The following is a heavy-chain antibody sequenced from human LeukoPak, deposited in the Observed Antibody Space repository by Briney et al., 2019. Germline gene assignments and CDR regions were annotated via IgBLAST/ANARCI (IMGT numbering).Heavy chain of an antibody. V-gene: IGHV3-30*04. J-gene: IGHJ4*02. Sequence: GGSLRLSCAASGFTFSSYAMHWVRQAPGKGLEWVAVISYDGSNKYYADSVKGRFTISRDNSKNTLYLQMNSLRAEDTAVYYCARGYCGGDCYFGIFDYWGQGTLVTVSS. CDR1: GFTFSSYA. CDR3: ARGYCGGDCYFGIFDY. D-gene: IGHD2-21*02. CDR2: ISYDGSNK.